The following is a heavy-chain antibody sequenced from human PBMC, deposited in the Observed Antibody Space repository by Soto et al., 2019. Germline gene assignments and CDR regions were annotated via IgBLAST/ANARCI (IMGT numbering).Heavy chain of an antibody. CDR3: VRGRSKHFDGSPPPKCDP. V-gene: IGHV3-13*01. CDR2: IGTRGDT. D-gene: IGHD1-26*01. Sequence: EVGLVESGGGLVQPGGSLRLSCAASGFTFSDYDLHWVRQGTEKGLEWVSGIGTRGDTYYAASVRGRLIISRQNAKNSVYRERTNLRVGDTGLYYCVRGRSKHFDGSPPPKCDPWGQGTLVT. J-gene: IGHJ5*02. CDR1: GFTFSDYD.